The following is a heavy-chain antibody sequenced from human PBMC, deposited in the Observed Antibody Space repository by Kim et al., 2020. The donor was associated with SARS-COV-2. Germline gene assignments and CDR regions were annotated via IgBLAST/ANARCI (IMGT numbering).Heavy chain of an antibody. D-gene: IGHD3-22*01. CDR2: IRSKAYGGTT. CDR1: GFTFGDYA. J-gene: IGHJ4*02. V-gene: IGHV3-49*03. CDR3: TRVWEAMIVVVIPPYFDY. Sequence: GGSLRLSCTASGFTFGDYAMSWFRQAPGKGLEWVGFIRSKAYGGTTEYAASVKGRFTISRDDSKSIAYLQMNSLKTEDTAVYYCTRVWEAMIVVVIPPYFDYWGQGTLVTVSS.